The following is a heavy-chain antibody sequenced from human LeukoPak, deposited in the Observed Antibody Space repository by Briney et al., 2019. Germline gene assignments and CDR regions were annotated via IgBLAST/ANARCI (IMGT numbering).Heavy chain of an antibody. CDR1: GFTFSTYA. CDR3: AKDRPVSYYDSSGYPGPVDY. D-gene: IGHD3-22*01. CDR2: ISGSGGST. Sequence: GGSLRLSCAASGFTFSTYAMSWVRQAPGKGLEWVSAISGSGGSTYYADSVKGRFTSSRDNSKNTLYLQMNSLRAEDTAVYYCAKDRPVSYYDSSGYPGPVDYWGQGTLVTVSS. V-gene: IGHV3-23*01. J-gene: IGHJ4*02.